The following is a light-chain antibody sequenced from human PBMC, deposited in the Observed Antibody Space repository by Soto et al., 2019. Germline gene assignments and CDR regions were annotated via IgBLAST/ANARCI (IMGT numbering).Light chain of an antibody. CDR1: SSNIGGNS. Sequence: QSVMTQPPSVSAAPGQKVTISWSGSSSNIGGNSVSWYQQLPGTAPKLLIYDDNKRPSGIPDRFSGSKSGTSATLGITGFQTGDEADYYCGSWDSSLSAYVSGTGTKLTVL. V-gene: IGLV1-51*01. CDR3: GSWDSSLSAYV. J-gene: IGLJ1*01. CDR2: DDN.